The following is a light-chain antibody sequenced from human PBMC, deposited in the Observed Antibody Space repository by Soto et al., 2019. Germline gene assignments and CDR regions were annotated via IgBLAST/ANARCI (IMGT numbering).Light chain of an antibody. CDR3: ISYTVSRSYV. Sequence: QSALTQPASVSGSPGQSITISCSGSSSDIGAYNHVAWFQQFPGKTPKLVLYSVSDRPSGVSYRFSGSKSGNTASLTISGLQAYDEADYYCISYTVSRSYVFGTGTKITVL. V-gene: IGLV2-14*01. CDR2: SVS. CDR1: SSDIGAYNH. J-gene: IGLJ1*01.